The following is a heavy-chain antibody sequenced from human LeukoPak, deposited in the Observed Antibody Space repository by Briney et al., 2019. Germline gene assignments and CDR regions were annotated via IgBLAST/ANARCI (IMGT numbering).Heavy chain of an antibody. CDR2: ISGSGGST. J-gene: IGHJ4*02. Sequence: GGSLRLSCAASGFTFSSYAMSWVRQAPGKGLEWVSAISGSGGSTYYADSVKGRFTISRDNAKNSLYLQMYSLRVEDMALYYCVKDSRGGGFGYWGQGTLVTVSS. V-gene: IGHV3-23*01. CDR3: VKDSRGGGFGY. CDR1: GFTFSSYA. D-gene: IGHD3-10*01.